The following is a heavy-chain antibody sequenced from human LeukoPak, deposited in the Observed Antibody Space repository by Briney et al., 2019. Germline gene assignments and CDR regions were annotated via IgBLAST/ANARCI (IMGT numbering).Heavy chain of an antibody. D-gene: IGHD5-12*01. Sequence: ASVKVSCKASGYTFTSYAMNWVRQAPGQGLEWMGWINTNTGNPTYAQGFTGRFVFSLDTSVSTAYLQISSLKAEDTAVYYCASPPLYSGYDIGCAFDIWGQGTMVTVSS. CDR2: INTNTGNP. CDR1: GYTFTSYA. J-gene: IGHJ3*02. CDR3: ASPPLYSGYDIGCAFDI. V-gene: IGHV7-4-1*02.